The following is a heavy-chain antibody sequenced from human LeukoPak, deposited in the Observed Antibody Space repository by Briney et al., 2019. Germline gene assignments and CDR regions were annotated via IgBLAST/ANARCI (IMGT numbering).Heavy chain of an antibody. Sequence: GGSLRLSCAASAFTYNYYSMNWVRQAPGKGLEWVSSISSSSRYIYYADSVEGRFTISRDNAKNSLYLQMNSLRAEDTAVYYCARDREEDYYMDVWGKGTTVTVSS. J-gene: IGHJ6*03. CDR3: ARDREEDYYMDV. V-gene: IGHV3-21*01. CDR2: ISSSSRYI. CDR1: AFTYNYYS.